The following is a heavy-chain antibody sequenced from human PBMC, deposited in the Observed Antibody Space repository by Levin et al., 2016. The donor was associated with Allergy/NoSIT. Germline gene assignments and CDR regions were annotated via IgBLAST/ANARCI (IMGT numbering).Heavy chain of an antibody. V-gene: IGHV4-34*01. CDR3: AREMYYDILTGYYNKRVIDY. J-gene: IGHJ4*02. CDR2: INHSGST. D-gene: IGHD3-9*01. Sequence: WIRQPPGKGLEWIGEINHSGSTNYNPSLKSRVTISVDTSKNQFSLKLSSVTAADTAVYYCAREMYYDILTGYYNKRVIDYWGQGTLVTVSS.